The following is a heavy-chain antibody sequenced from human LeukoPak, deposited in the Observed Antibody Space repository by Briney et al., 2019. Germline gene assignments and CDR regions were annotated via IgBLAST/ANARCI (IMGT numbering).Heavy chain of an antibody. V-gene: IGHV1-69*13. D-gene: IGHD6-6*01. CDR1: GGTFSSYA. J-gene: IGHJ6*03. CDR3: ARVRISSSRKYYYYYTDV. CDR2: IIPIFGTA. Sequence: ASVKVSCKASGGTFSSYAISWVRQAPGQGLEWMGGIIPIFGTANYAQKFQGRVTITADESTSTAYMELSSLRSEDTAVYYCARVRISSSRKYYYYYTDVWGKGTTVTVSS.